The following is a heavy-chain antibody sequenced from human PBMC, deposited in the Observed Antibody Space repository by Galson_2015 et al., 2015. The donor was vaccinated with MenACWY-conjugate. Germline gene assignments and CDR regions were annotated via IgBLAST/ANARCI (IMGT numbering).Heavy chain of an antibody. CDR1: GFTFSSYG. J-gene: IGHJ4*02. CDR2: ISYDGSNK. D-gene: IGHD3-22*01. CDR3: AKSGSRRSLGGYYYYFDY. V-gene: IGHV3-30*18. Sequence: SLRLSCAASGFTFSSYGMHWVRQAPGKGLEWVAVISYDGSNKYYADSVRGRFTISRDNSKNTLYLQMNSLRAEDTAVYYCAKSGSRRSLGGYYYYFDYWGQGTLVTVSS.